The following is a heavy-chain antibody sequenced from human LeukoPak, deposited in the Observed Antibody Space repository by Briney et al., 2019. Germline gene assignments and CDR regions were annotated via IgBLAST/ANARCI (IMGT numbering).Heavy chain of an antibody. V-gene: IGHV1-24*01. Sequence: ASVKVSCKVSGYTLTELSMHWVRQAPGKGLEWMGGFDPEDGETIYAQKFQGRVTMTEDTSTDTAYMELSSLRSEDTAVYYCATAKRSFGELLYFGYWGQGTLVTVSP. CDR1: GYTLTELS. D-gene: IGHD3-10*01. CDR2: FDPEDGET. J-gene: IGHJ4*02. CDR3: ATAKRSFGELLYFGY.